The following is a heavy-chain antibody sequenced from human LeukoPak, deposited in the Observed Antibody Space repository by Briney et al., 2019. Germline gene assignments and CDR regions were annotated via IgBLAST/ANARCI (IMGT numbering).Heavy chain of an antibody. V-gene: IGHV1-69*13. CDR3: AREVGAAAYYYYGMDV. Sequence: ASVKVSCMASGGTFSSYAISWVRQAPGQGLEWMGGIIPIFGTANYAQKFQGRVTITADESTSTAYMELSSLRSEDTAVYYCAREVGAAAYYYYGMDVWGQGTTVTVSS. CDR2: IIPIFGTA. J-gene: IGHJ6*02. D-gene: IGHD6-13*01. CDR1: GGTFSSYA.